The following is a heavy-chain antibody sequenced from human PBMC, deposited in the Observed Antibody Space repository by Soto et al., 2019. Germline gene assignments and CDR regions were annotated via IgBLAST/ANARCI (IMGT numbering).Heavy chain of an antibody. CDR2: ISYDGSNK. V-gene: IGHV3-30*18. Sequence: GSLRISCAASGFTFSSYGMHWVRQAPGKGLEWVAVISYDGSNKYYADSVKGRFTISRDNSKNTLYLQMNSLRAEDTAVYYCAKFYCSGGSCYPHYYYYGMDVWGQGTTVTVSS. CDR3: AKFYCSGGSCYPHYYYYGMDV. CDR1: GFTFSSYG. J-gene: IGHJ6*02. D-gene: IGHD2-15*01.